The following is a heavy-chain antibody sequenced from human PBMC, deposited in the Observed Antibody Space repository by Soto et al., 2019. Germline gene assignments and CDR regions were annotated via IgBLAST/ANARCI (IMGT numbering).Heavy chain of an antibody. CDR1: GYSFTAQF. J-gene: IGHJ4*02. D-gene: IGHD5-18*01. CDR2: ITPNSGNT. V-gene: IGHV1-2*02. Sequence: GASVKVSCKASGYSFTAQFIHWVRQAPGQGLEWMGWITPNSGNTHFAQKFQGRVSLTRDTSVSTVYMELSSLTSDDTAVYYCAGRGYTYGFDYWGQGTLVTVSS. CDR3: AGRGYTYGFDY.